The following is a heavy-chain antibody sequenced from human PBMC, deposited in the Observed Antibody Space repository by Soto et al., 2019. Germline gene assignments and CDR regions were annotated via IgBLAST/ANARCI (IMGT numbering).Heavy chain of an antibody. CDR2: VTSNGGST. Sequence: GGSLRLSCSASGFTFSSYAMHWVRQAPGKGLEYVSAVTSNGGSTYYADSVKGRFTISRDNSKNTLYLQMSSLRAEDTAVYYCVKNRGSWYGPSDYWGHGTLVTVSS. D-gene: IGHD6-13*01. CDR3: VKNRGSWYGPSDY. J-gene: IGHJ4*01. V-gene: IGHV3-64D*06. CDR1: GFTFSSYA.